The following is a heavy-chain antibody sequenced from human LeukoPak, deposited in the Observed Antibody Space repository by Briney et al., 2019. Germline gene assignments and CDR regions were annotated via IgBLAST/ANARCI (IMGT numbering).Heavy chain of an antibody. CDR3: ATYLNRNFKFEY. Sequence: SQTLSLTSTVSSDSITNVNYFWTWIRQPPGQGLEWIGYIFHSGVTHYNPSLKNRLTMSVDTSKNQFSLSLTSVTAADTAVYYCATYLNRNFKFEYWGRGTLVTVCS. D-gene: IGHD2-21*01. CDR1: SDSITNVNYF. J-gene: IGHJ4*02. CDR2: IFHSGVT. V-gene: IGHV4-30-4*08.